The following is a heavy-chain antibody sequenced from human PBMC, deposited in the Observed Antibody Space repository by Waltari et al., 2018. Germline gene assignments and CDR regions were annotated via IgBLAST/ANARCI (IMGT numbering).Heavy chain of an antibody. J-gene: IGHJ3*02. D-gene: IGHD3-3*01. V-gene: IGHV3-33*01. CDR3: ARGDGGSGLGASDI. CDR1: GFTFPNHG. Sequence: QVQLVESGGGVVQSGRSLSLCWVGSGFTFPNHGMNWVRQAPGKGREWVGGIWCDGSKKNDVGAVKGRLTIPGDNFKNTMYLEMNRLGAEDTAVYFCARGDGGSGLGASDIWGQGTMVTVSS. CDR2: IWCDGSKK.